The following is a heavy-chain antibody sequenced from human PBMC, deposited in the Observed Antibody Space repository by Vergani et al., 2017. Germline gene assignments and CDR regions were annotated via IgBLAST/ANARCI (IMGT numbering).Heavy chain of an antibody. CDR1: GGSFSGYY. CDR3: ARGDPGGIVATIPFDY. CDR2: INHRGST. J-gene: IGHJ4*02. V-gene: IGHV4-34*01. Sequence: QVQLQQWGAGLLKPSETLSLTCAVYGGSFSGYYWSWIRQPPGKGLEWIGEINHRGSTNYNPSLKSRVTISVDTSKNQFSLKLSSVTAADTAVYYCARGDPGGIVATIPFDYWGQGTLVTVSS. D-gene: IGHD5-12*01.